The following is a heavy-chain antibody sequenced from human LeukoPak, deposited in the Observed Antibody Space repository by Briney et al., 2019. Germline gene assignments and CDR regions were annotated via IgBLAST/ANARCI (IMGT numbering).Heavy chain of an antibody. Sequence: ASVQVSSTASGGTFSSYAIRWVRRARGQGLAWMGGSFPIFGTAKYAQKLQGRVTITADESTSTAYMELSSLRSEDTAVYYCAIAYCGGDCLPFDYWGQGTLITVSS. V-gene: IGHV1-69*01. CDR3: AIAYCGGDCLPFDY. D-gene: IGHD2-21*02. J-gene: IGHJ4*02. CDR1: GGTFSSYA. CDR2: SFPIFGTA.